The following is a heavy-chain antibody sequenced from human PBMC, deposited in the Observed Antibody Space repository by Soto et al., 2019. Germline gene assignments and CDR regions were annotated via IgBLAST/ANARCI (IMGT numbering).Heavy chain of an antibody. V-gene: IGHV1-8*01. CDR3: ARSSGYSYVFDY. J-gene: IGHJ4*02. CDR2: MNPNSGNT. CDR1: GYTFTSYD. D-gene: IGHD5-18*01. Sequence: GASVKVSCKASGYTFTSYDINWVRQATGQGLEWMGWMNPNSGNTGYAQKFQGRVTMTRNTSISTAYMELSSLRSDDTAVYYCARSSGYSYVFDYCGQGTLVTVSS.